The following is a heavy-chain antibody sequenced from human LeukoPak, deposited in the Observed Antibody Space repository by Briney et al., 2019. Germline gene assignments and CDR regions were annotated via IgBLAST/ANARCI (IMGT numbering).Heavy chain of an antibody. D-gene: IGHD2-8*01. Sequence: GASVKVSCKASGYIFTTYSIHWVRQAPGQGLQWIGMINPRGDATIYAQKFQGRVTMTSDTSTTTIYMELSSLKSEDTGLYYCARKWSSRDWFHPWGEGTLVTVSS. CDR1: GYIFTTYS. J-gene: IGHJ5*02. V-gene: IGHV1-46*01. CDR2: INPRGDAT. CDR3: ARKWSSRDWFHP.